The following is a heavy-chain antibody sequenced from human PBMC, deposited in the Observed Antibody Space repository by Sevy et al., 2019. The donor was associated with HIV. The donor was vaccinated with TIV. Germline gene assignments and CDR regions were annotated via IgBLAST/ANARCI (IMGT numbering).Heavy chain of an antibody. CDR2: ISGSGITT. J-gene: IGHJ4*02. Sequence: GGSLRLSCAASGFTFSDYFMTWIRQAPGKGLEWVSHISGSGITTYYADSVKGRFIVSRDNAKNSLYLQMNSLRAEDTALFYCAAGVGAAPGDYWGQGTLVTVSS. V-gene: IGHV3-11*01. D-gene: IGHD2-15*01. CDR1: GFTFSDYF. CDR3: AAGVGAAPGDY.